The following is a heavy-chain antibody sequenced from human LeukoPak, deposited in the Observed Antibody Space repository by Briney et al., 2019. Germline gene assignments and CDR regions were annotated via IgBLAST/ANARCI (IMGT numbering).Heavy chain of an antibody. D-gene: IGHD2-8*01. V-gene: IGHV3-11*04. Sequence: GGSLRLSCAASGFTFSDYYMSWIRQAPGKGLERVSYISSSGSTIYYADSVKGRFTISRDNAKNSLYLQMNSLRDDDSAAYFCARVYLERLTAGYFDHWGQGTQVTVSP. J-gene: IGHJ4*02. CDR1: GFTFSDYY. CDR2: ISSSGSTI. CDR3: ARVYLERLTAGYFDH.